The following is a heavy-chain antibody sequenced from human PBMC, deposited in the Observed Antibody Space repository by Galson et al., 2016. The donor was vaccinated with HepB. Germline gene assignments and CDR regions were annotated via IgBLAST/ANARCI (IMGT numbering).Heavy chain of an antibody. CDR3: ARDEIAGNENYYYYFGLDV. J-gene: IGHJ6*02. CDR2: ISHNSTYT. V-gene: IGHV3-11*06. Sequence: SLRLSCAASGFTVSDYYMTFIRQAPGKGLEWVAYISHNSTYTNYADSVKGRFTVSRDNPKNLVYLQMNTLRVDDTAVYFCARDEIAGNENYYYYFGLDVWGQGTTVTVSS. CDR1: GFTVSDYY. D-gene: IGHD1-1*01.